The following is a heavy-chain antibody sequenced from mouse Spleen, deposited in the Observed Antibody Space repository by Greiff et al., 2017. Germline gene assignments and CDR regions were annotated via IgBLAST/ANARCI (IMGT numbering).Heavy chain of an antibody. J-gene: IGHJ4*01. D-gene: IGHD2-3*01. CDR3: AKQVYDGYYGDAMDY. V-gene: IGHV2-6-5*01. Sequence: VQRVESGPGLVAPSQSLSITCTVSGFSLTDYGVSWIRQPPGKGLEWLGVIWGGGSTYYNSALKSRLSISKDNSKSQVFLKMNSLQTDDTAMYYCAKQVYDGYYGDAMDYWGQGTSVTVSS. CDR2: IWGGGST. CDR1: GFSLTDYG.